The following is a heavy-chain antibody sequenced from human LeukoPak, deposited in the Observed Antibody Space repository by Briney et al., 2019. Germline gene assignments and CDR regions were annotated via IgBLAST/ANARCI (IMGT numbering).Heavy chain of an antibody. CDR1: GGSFSGYY. V-gene: IGHV4-34*01. D-gene: IGHD2-15*01. CDR2: INYRGTT. J-gene: IGHJ4*02. CDR3: ARGPLYCSGGSCYVTRSFDY. Sequence: SGSLSVTCAFCGGSFSGYYWSWMGQPRGKGGEGMGEINYRGTTNYTPSLKSPVTISVDTSKNQFSLKLSSVTAADTAVYYCARGPLYCSGGSCYVTRSFDYWGQGTLVTVSS.